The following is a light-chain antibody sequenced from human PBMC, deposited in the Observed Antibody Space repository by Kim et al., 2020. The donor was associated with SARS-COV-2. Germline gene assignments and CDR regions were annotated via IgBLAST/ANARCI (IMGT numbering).Light chain of an antibody. CDR2: QDK. J-gene: IGLJ3*02. CDR1: NLGDKY. CDR3: QAWDSSLLM. Sequence: SYELTQPPSVSVSPGQTASITCSGDNLGDKYVCXYQQKPGQSPVLVIYQDKKRPSGIPERFSGSNSGNTATLTIGGTQAMDEADYYCQAWDSSLLMFGGG. V-gene: IGLV3-1*01.